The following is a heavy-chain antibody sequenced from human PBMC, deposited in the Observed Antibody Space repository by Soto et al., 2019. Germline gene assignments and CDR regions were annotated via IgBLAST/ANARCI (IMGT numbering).Heavy chain of an antibody. CDR3: ARWSDHYGDYDLGY. V-gene: IGHV4-31*03. D-gene: IGHD4-17*01. Sequence: QVQLQESGPGLVKPSQTLSLTCTVSGGSISSGGYYWSWIRQHPGKGLEWIGYIYYSGSTYYNPSLKSRVTISVDTSKNQFSLKFSSVTAADTAVYYCARWSDHYGDYDLGYWGQGTLVTVSS. CDR1: GGSISSGGYY. CDR2: IYYSGST. J-gene: IGHJ4*02.